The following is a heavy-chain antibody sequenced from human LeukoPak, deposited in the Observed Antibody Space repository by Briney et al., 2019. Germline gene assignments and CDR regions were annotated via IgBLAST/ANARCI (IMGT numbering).Heavy chain of an antibody. Sequence: GGSLRLSCAASGFTFSSYEMNWVRQAPGKGLEWVSYISSSGSTIYYADSVKGRFTISRDNAKNSLYLQMNSLRAEDTAVYYCAEDTGHSYYFDYWGQGTLVTVSS. V-gene: IGHV3-48*03. CDR2: ISSSGSTI. CDR3: AEDTGHSYYFDY. D-gene: IGHD2-15*01. CDR1: GFTFSSYE. J-gene: IGHJ4*02.